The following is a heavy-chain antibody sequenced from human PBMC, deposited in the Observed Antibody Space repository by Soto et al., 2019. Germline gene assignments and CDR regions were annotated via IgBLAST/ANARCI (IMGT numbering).Heavy chain of an antibody. J-gene: IGHJ5*02. V-gene: IGHV4-31*03. Sequence: SETLSLTCTVSGGSISSGGYYWSWIRQQPGKGLEWIGYIYYSGSTYYNPSLKSRVTISVDTSKNQFSLKLSSVTATDTAVYYCARGRFLTWFDPCGRGTLVIVSS. CDR2: IYYSGST. CDR3: ARGRFLTWFDP. D-gene: IGHD3-3*01. CDR1: GGSISSGGYY.